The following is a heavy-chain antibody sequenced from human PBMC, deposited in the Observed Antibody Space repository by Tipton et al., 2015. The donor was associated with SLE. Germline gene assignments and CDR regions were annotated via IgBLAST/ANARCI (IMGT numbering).Heavy chain of an antibody. CDR1: GGSISSSSYY. J-gene: IGHJ4*02. CDR3: ARERPADY. Sequence: TLSLTCTVSGGSISSSSYYWGWIRQPPGKGLEWIGSIYYSGSTYYNPSLKSRVTISVDTSKNQFSLKLSSVTAADTAVYYCARERPADYWGQGTLVTVSS. CDR2: IYYSGST. V-gene: IGHV4-39*07.